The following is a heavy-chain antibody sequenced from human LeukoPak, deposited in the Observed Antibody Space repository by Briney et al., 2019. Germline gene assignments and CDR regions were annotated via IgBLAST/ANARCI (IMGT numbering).Heavy chain of an antibody. D-gene: IGHD3-3*01. V-gene: IGHV1-8*03. CDR2: MKPNSGNT. CDR1: GYTFTSYD. J-gene: IGHJ5*02. CDR3: VRVPPYYDFWSGYYFDP. Sequence: ASVKVSCKASGYTFTSYDINWVRQATGQGLEWMGWMKPNSGNTGYAQKFQGRVTITRNTSISTAYMELSSLRSEDTAVYYCVRVPPYYDFWSGYYFDPWGQGTLVTVSS.